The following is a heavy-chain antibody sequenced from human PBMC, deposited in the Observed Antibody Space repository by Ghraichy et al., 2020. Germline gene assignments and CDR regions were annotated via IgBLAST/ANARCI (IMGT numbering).Heavy chain of an antibody. CDR1: GGSVSSGSYY. CDR2: IFHTGPT. CDR3: ARDVIGGHEFDY. J-gene: IGHJ4*02. V-gene: IGHV4-61*01. Sequence: SETLSLTCTVSGGSVSSGSYYWSWIRQPPGKGLEWLGYIFHTGPTNYNPSLTGRVTISVDTSRNQFSLKVRSVTAADTAVYYCARDVIGGHEFDYWGQGTLVTVSS. D-gene: IGHD2/OR15-2a*01.